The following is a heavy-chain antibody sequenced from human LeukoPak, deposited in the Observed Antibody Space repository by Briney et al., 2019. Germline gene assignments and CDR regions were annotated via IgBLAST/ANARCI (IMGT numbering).Heavy chain of an antibody. CDR3: ARDLSYYYDSSGHHAFDI. V-gene: IGHV4-59*01. CDR2: IYYSGST. Sequence: SETLSLTCTVSGGSISSYYWSWIRQPPGKGLEWIGYIYYSGSTNYNPSLKSRVTLSLDTSKNQFSLKLSSLTAADTAVYYCARDLSYYYDSSGHHAFDIWGQGTMVTVSS. CDR1: GGSISSYY. J-gene: IGHJ3*02. D-gene: IGHD3-22*01.